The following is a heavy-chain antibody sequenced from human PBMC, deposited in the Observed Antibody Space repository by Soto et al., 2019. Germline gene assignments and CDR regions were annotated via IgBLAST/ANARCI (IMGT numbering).Heavy chain of an antibody. J-gene: IGHJ6*02. D-gene: IGHD6-13*01. V-gene: IGHV3-23*01. CDR1: GFTFSSYA. CDR2: ISGSGGST. CDR3: AKDLSSWYYYYGMDV. Sequence: GGSLRLSCAASGFTFSSYAMSWVRQAPGKGLEWVSAISGSGGSTYYADSVKGRFTISRDNSKNTLYLQMNSLRAEDTAVYYCAKDLSSWYYYYGMDVWGQGTTVTVSS.